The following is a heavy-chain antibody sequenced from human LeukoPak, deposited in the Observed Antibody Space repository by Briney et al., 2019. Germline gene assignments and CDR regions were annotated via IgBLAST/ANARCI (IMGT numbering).Heavy chain of an antibody. CDR1: GFTFSSYA. Sequence: GGSLRLSCAASGFTFSSYAMSWVRQAPGKGLEWVSAISGSGGSTYYADSVKGRFTISRDNSKNTLYLQMNSLRAEDTAVYYCAKDGTDSGSYRGVSDYWGQGTLVTVS. CDR3: AKDGTDSGSYRGVSDY. V-gene: IGHV3-23*01. CDR2: ISGSGGST. D-gene: IGHD1-26*01. J-gene: IGHJ4*02.